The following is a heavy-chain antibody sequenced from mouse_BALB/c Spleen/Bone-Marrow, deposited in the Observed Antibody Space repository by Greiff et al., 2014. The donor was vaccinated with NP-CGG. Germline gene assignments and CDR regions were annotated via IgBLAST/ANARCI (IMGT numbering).Heavy chain of an antibody. CDR2: IYPYNGGT. Sequence: EVKLVESGPELVKPGASVEISCKASGYTFTDYNMHWVKQSHGRSLEWIGYIYPYNGGTGYNQKFKSKATLTVDNSSSTAYMELRSLTSEDSAVYYCARGWLLSWFAYWGRGTLVTVSA. CDR1: GYTFTDYN. D-gene: IGHD2-3*01. CDR3: ARGWLLSWFAY. J-gene: IGHJ3*01. V-gene: IGHV1S29*02.